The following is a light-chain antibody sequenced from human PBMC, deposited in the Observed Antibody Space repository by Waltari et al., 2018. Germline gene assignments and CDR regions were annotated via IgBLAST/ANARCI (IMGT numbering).Light chain of an antibody. Sequence: DIQMTQSPSTLSASEGDRVTITCRASHTINNYLAWYQQKPGKAPKLVIYDASRLESGVPSRFRGSGSGTEFTLTISSPQPDDFATYYCQQYDFYSLTFGGGTRVEIK. CDR2: DAS. CDR3: QQYDFYSLT. J-gene: IGKJ4*01. CDR1: HTINNY. V-gene: IGKV1-5*01.